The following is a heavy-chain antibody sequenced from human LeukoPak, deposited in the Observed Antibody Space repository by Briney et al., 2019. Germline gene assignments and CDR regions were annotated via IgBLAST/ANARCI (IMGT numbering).Heavy chain of an antibody. V-gene: IGHV4-34*01. CDR1: GGSFSGYY. D-gene: IGHD3-16*01. CDR3: ARIGRGYYFDY. Sequence: PSETLSLTCAVYGGSFSGYYWSWIRQPPGKGLEWIGEINHSGSTNYNPSLKSRVTISVDTSKNQFSLKLSSVTAADTAVYYCARIGRGYYFDYRGQGTLVTVSS. CDR2: INHSGST. J-gene: IGHJ4*02.